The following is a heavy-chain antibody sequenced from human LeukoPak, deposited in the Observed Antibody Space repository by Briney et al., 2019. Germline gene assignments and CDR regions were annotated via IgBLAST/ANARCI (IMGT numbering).Heavy chain of an antibody. Sequence: PSETLSLTCTVSGGSISNYYWSWIQQPPGKGLEWIGYIYYSGSTNYNPSLKNRVTISVDTSKNQFSLKLSSVTAADTAVYYCARDGDGFDYWGQGTLVTVSS. V-gene: IGHV4-59*12. CDR1: GGSISNYY. CDR3: ARDGDGFDY. J-gene: IGHJ4*02. CDR2: IYYSGST. D-gene: IGHD7-27*01.